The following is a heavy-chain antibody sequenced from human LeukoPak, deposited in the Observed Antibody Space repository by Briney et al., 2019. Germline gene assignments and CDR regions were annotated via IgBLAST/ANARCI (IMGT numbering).Heavy chain of an antibody. Sequence: KSGGSLRLSCAASGFTFSNAWMSWVRQAPGKGLEWVGRIKSKTDGGTTDYAAPVKGRFTISRDDSKNTLYLQMNSLKTEDTAVYYCTTDFGGIYGGGFDWGQGTLVTVSS. D-gene: IGHD3-10*01. CDR1: GFTFSNAW. CDR2: IKSKTDGGTT. V-gene: IGHV3-15*01. CDR3: TTDFGGIYGGGFD. J-gene: IGHJ4*02.